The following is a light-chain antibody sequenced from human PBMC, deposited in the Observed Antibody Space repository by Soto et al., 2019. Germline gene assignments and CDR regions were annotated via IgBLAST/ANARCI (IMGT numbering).Light chain of an antibody. J-gene: IGKJ3*01. CDR2: DAS. Sequence: EIVLTQSPATLSLSPGERATLSCRASQSVSSYLAWYQQKPGQAPRLLIYDASNRATGIPARFSGSGSGTAVTLTISSLETEDFAVYYCQQRSNWPRGTFGPGTKVEIK. CDR3: QQRSNWPRGT. CDR1: QSVSSY. V-gene: IGKV3-11*01.